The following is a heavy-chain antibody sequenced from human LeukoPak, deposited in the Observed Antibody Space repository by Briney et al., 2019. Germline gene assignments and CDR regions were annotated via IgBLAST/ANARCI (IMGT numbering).Heavy chain of an antibody. J-gene: IGHJ3*02. CDR3: ARVGATPYDAFDI. Sequence: GSSVKVSCKASGGTFSSYAISWVRQAPGQGLEWMGRIIPIFGTANYAQKFQGRVTITTDESTSTAYMELSSPRSEDTAVYYCARVGATPYDAFDIWGQGTMVTVSS. CDR1: GGTFSSYA. V-gene: IGHV1-69*05. D-gene: IGHD1-26*01. CDR2: IIPIFGTA.